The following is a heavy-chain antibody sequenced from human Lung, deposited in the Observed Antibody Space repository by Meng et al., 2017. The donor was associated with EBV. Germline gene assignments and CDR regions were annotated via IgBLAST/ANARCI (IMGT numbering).Heavy chain of an antibody. V-gene: IGHV4-34*01. D-gene: IGHD2-2*01. J-gene: IGHJ4*02. CDR2: INYSGIT. CDR3: ARGGTSSAPFDY. Sequence: VQLQQSCTGLVQPSEPLSLTRCCSGRVFSSSYWSWIRQPPGKGLEWIGQINYSGITNYNPSLKSRVTISVDTSKNQFSLSLNSVTAADTAVYYCARGGTSSAPFDYWGQGTLVTVSS. CDR1: GRVFSSSY.